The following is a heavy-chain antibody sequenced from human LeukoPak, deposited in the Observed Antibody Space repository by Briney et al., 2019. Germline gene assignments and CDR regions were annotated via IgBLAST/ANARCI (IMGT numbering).Heavy chain of an antibody. CDR2: ISGSGGST. CDR1: GFTFSSYG. V-gene: IGHV3-23*01. Sequence: GGSLRLSCAASGFTFSSYGMHWVRQAPGKGLEWVSAISGSGGSTYYADSVKGRFIISRDNSKNTLYLQMNSLRAEDTAVYYCAKDDSSGYYSTPFDYWGQGTLVTVSS. CDR3: AKDDSSGYYSTPFDY. J-gene: IGHJ4*02. D-gene: IGHD3-22*01.